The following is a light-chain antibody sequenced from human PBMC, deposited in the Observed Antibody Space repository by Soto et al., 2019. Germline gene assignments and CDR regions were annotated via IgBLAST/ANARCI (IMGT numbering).Light chain of an antibody. CDR3: CSYASTITWV. Sequence: QSALTQPASVSGSPGQSITISCTGTTSDVGTYSLVSWYQQHPGKAPKLIIYGVDKRPSGVSDRFSGSKSGNRASLTISGLQAVDEADYYCCSYASTITWVFGGGTKLTVL. V-gene: IGLV2-23*02. J-gene: IGLJ3*02. CDR1: TSDVGTYSL. CDR2: GVD.